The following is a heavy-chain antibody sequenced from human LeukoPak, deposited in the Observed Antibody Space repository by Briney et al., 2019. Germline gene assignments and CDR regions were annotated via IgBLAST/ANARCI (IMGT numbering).Heavy chain of an antibody. J-gene: IGHJ4*02. CDR1: GGSISSFY. V-gene: IGHV4-59*01. CDR2: IHYSGST. D-gene: IGHD2-2*01. Sequence: SETLSLTCTVSGGSISSFYWSWIRQPPGKGLEWIGFIHYSGSTNYNPSLKSRVAISVDTSKDQFSLKLSSVTAVDTAVYFCAREYCSRTTCYFDYWGQGSLVTVSS. CDR3: AREYCSRTTCYFDY.